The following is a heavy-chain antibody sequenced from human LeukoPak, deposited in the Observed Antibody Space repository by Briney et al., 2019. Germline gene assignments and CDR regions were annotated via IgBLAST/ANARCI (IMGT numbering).Heavy chain of an antibody. CDR1: GYTFTSYD. J-gene: IGHJ4*02. V-gene: IGHV1-8*01. Sequence: ASVKVSCKASGYTFTSYDINWVRQATGQGLEWMGWMNPNSGNTGYAQKFQGRVTMTRNTSISTAYIELSSLRSEDTAVYYCATEQYYYDSSGYYYRDYWGQGTLVTVSS. D-gene: IGHD3-22*01. CDR2: MNPNSGNT. CDR3: ATEQYYYDSSGYYYRDY.